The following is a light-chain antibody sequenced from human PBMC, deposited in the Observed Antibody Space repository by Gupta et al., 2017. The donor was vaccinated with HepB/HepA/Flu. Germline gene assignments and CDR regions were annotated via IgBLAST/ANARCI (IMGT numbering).Light chain of an antibody. CDR3: QQRFSWPGT. J-gene: IGKJ2*02. CDR1: QTIGNF. CDR2: DVF. V-gene: IGKV3-11*01. Sequence: EVVLTQSPVTPSLSPGESATLSCRASQTIGNFLAWYQQRPGQAPRLLIYDVFNMATGIPARFSGSASGTEFTLTISSLEPEEFAVYYCQQRFSWPGTFGQGTKLEIK.